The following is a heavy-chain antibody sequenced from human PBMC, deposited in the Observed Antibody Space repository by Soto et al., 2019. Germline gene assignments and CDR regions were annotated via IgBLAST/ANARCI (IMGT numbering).Heavy chain of an antibody. Sequence: QVQLQESGPGLVKPSETLSLTCTVSGGSISSYYWSWIRQPPGKGLEWIGYIYYSGSTNYNPSLKSRVTISVDTSKNQFSLKLSSVTAADTAVYYCARSPLRGRQWLTGDAFDIWGQGTMVTVSS. D-gene: IGHD6-19*01. CDR3: ARSPLRGRQWLTGDAFDI. V-gene: IGHV4-59*01. CDR2: IYYSGST. CDR1: GGSISSYY. J-gene: IGHJ3*02.